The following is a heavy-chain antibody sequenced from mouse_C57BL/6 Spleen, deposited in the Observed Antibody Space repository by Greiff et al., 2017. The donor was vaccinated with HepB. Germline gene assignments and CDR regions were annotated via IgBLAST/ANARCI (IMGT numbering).Heavy chain of an antibody. CDR3: AKEGDDGYYGYAMDY. CDR2: IWRGGST. V-gene: IGHV2-5*01. Sequence: LQESGPGLVQPSQSLSITCTVSGFSLTSYGVHWVRQSPGKGLEWLGVIWRGGSTDYNAAFMSRLSITKDNSKSQVFFKMNSLQADDTAIYYCAKEGDDGYYGYAMDYWGQGTSVTVSS. J-gene: IGHJ4*01. D-gene: IGHD2-3*01. CDR1: GFSLTSYG.